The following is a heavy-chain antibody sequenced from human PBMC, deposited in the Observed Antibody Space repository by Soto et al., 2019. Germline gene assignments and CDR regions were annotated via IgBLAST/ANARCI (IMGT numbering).Heavy chain of an antibody. J-gene: IGHJ5*02. CDR2: IDPSDSYT. V-gene: IGHV5-10-1*03. CDR1: GYSFTSYW. D-gene: IGHD2-2*01. CDR3: ARLNCSSTSCFRGDNWFDP. Sequence: EVQLVQSGAEVKKPGESLRISCKGSGYSFTSYWISWVRQMPGKGLEWMGRIDPSDSYTNYSPSLQGHVTISADKSISTAYLQCSSLKASDTAMYYCARLNCSSTSCFRGDNWFDPWGQGTLVTVSS.